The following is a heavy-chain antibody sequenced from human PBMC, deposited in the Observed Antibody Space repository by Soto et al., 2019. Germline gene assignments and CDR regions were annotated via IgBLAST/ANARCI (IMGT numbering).Heavy chain of an antibody. CDR1: GFSLSTSGVG. J-gene: IGHJ5*02. CDR2: IYLNDDK. Sequence: SGPTLVNPTQTLTLTCTFSGFSLSTSGVGVGWIRQPPGKALEWLALIYLNDDKRYSPSLKSRLTITKDTSKNQVVLTMTNMDPVDTATYYCPHSPSPARPPWFDPWGQGTLVTVSS. D-gene: IGHD6-6*01. V-gene: IGHV2-5*01. CDR3: PHSPSPARPPWFDP.